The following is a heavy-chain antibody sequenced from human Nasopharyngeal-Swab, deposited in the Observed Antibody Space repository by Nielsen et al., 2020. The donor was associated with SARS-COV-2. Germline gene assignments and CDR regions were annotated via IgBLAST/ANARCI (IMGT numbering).Heavy chain of an antibody. CDR3: ARITRPYYDFWSGPSYGMDV. Sequence: SGPTLVKPTETLTLTCTGSGFSLSNARMGVSWIRQPPGKALEWLAHIFSNDEKSYSTSLKSRLTISKDTSKSQVVLTMTNMDPVDTATYYCARITRPYYDFWSGPSYGMDVWGQGTTVTVSS. CDR2: IFSNDEK. V-gene: IGHV2-26*01. J-gene: IGHJ6*02. CDR1: GFSLSNARMG. D-gene: IGHD3-3*01.